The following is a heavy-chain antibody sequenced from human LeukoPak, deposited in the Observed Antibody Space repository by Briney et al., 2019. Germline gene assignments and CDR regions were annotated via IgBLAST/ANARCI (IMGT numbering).Heavy chain of an antibody. CDR2: IYISGST. V-gene: IGHV4-61*02. CDR1: VDFISSGHYY. Sequence: SQTLSLTCTVSVDFISSGHYYWNWIRKPAGKGLEWIERIYISGSTNYNPSLKSRVTMSVDTSKNQFSLKVTSVTAADTAVYYCAREVAVPDTSPHYFDHWGQGTLVTVSS. D-gene: IGHD6-19*01. J-gene: IGHJ4*02. CDR3: AREVAVPDTSPHYFDH.